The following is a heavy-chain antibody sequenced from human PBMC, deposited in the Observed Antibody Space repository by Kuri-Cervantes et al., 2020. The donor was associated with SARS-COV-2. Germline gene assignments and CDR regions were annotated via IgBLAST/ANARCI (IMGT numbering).Heavy chain of an antibody. CDR2: ISSSSSYI. D-gene: IGHD2-15*01. Sequence: GESLKISCAASGFTFSSYSMYWVRQAPGKGLEWVSSISSSSSYIYYADSVKGRFTISRDNAKNSLYLQMNSLRAEDTAVYYCARDRGEDIVVVVAASAYDYWGQGTLVTVSS. V-gene: IGHV3-21*01. J-gene: IGHJ4*02. CDR1: GFTFSSYS. CDR3: ARDRGEDIVVVVAASAYDY.